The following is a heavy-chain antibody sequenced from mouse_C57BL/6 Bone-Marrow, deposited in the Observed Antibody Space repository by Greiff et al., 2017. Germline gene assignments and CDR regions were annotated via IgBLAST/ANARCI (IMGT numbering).Heavy chain of an antibody. CDR3: TPGSSSYYAMDY. Sequence: VQLQQSGTVLARPGASVKMSCKTSGYTFTSYWMHWVKQRPGQGLEWIGAIYPGNSDTSYNQKFKGKAKLTAVTSASTAYMELSSLTNEDSAVYYCTPGSSSYYAMDYWGQGTSVTVSS. CDR2: IYPGNSDT. J-gene: IGHJ4*01. CDR1: GYTFTSYW. V-gene: IGHV1-5*01. D-gene: IGHD1-1*01.